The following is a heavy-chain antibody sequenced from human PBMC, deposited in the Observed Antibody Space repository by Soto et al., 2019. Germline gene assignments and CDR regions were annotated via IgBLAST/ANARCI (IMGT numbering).Heavy chain of an antibody. Sequence: GGSRRLSCAASGFTFSIHSMHWVRHAPGKGLEWVSYISGSSRSIYYADSVKGRFTISRDNAKNSLYLQMNSLRDEDTAVYYCARDTYGDFADYYGMDVWGQGTTVTVSS. CDR1: GFTFSIHS. D-gene: IGHD4-17*01. V-gene: IGHV3-48*02. CDR2: ISGSSRSI. CDR3: ARDTYGDFADYYGMDV. J-gene: IGHJ6*02.